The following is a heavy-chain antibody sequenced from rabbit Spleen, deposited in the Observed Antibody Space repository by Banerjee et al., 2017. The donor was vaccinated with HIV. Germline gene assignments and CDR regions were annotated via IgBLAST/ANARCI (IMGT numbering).Heavy chain of an antibody. CDR3: ARSDMTYGHDDL. CDR1: GFSLSNNYV. CDR2: IYTNTGSA. Sequence: QSLEESGGDLVKPGASLTLTCTASGFSLSNNYVMCWVRQAPGKGLELIACIYTNTGSAWYASWVNGRFTISRSTSLNTVDLKMTSLTAADTATYFCARSDMTYGHDDLWGPGTLVTVS. J-gene: IGHJ4*01. V-gene: IGHV1S43*01. D-gene: IGHD6-1*01.